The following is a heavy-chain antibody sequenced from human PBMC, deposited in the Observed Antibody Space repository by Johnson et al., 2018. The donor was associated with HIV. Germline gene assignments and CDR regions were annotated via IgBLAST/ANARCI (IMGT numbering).Heavy chain of an antibody. V-gene: IGHV3-9*01. CDR1: GFTFDDYA. CDR3: AKDMEDSSGYYGAFDI. CDR2: ISWNSGST. Sequence: VQLVESGGGLVQPGRSLRLSCAASGFTFDDYAMHWVRQAPGKGLEWVSGISWNSGSTYYADSVKGRFTISRDNSKNSLYLQMNSLRTEDTALYYCAKDMEDSSGYYGAFDIWGQGTMVTVSS. D-gene: IGHD3-22*01. J-gene: IGHJ3*02.